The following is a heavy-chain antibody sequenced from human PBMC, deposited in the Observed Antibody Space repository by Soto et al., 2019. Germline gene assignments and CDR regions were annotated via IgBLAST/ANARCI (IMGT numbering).Heavy chain of an antibody. D-gene: IGHD6-13*01. CDR1: VGSFSAYY. J-gene: IGHJ5*02. CDR2: INHTGST. V-gene: IGHV4-34*01. CDR3: ARGGKQQLVRGDWFDP. Sequence: SLTCAFYVGSFSAYYWSWIRQPPGKGLEWIGEINHTGSTIYNPSLKSRLTIPVDTSKSQLSLKLSSVTDADTAVYYCARGGKQQLVRGDWFDPWGQGTLVTVSS.